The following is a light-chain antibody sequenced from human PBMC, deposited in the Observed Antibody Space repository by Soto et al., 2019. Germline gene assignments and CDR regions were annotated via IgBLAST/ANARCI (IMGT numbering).Light chain of an antibody. CDR2: DAS. CDR1: QSVSSY. V-gene: IGKV3-11*01. CDR3: QQRSNWPT. Sequence: EMVLTQSPATLSLSPGERATLSCRASQSVSSYLAWYQQKPGKAPRLLIYDASNRATGIPARFSGRGSGTDFTLTISSLEPEDLAVYYCQQRSNWPTFGGGTKVEIK. J-gene: IGKJ4*01.